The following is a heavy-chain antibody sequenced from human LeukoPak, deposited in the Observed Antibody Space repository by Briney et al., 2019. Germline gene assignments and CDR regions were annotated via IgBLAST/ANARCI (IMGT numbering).Heavy chain of an antibody. CDR1: GFTFDDYT. CDR2: ISWDGGST. J-gene: IGHJ4*02. D-gene: IGHD5-12*01. Sequence: GGSLRLSCAASGFTFDDYTMHWVRQAPGKGLEWVSLISWDGGSTYYADSVKGRFTISRDNFKNTLYLQMNSLRAEDTAVYYCAKDPLIDIVATPDYWGQGTLVTVSS. V-gene: IGHV3-43*01. CDR3: AKDPLIDIVATPDY.